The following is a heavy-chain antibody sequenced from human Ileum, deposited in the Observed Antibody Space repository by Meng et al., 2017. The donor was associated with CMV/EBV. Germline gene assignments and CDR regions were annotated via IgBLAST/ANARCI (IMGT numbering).Heavy chain of an antibody. CDR3: ARVSAYLITFDP. D-gene: IGHD2-21*01. CDR2: IYYTRST. Sequence: GSLRLSCTISGGSIPNYYWSWIRQPPGKGLEWIGYIYYTRSTNYNPSLKSRVFISLDTSKNQFSLKLSSVTAADTAVYYCARVSAYLITFDPWGQGTLVTVSS. J-gene: IGHJ5*02. V-gene: IGHV4-59*01. CDR1: GGSIPNYY.